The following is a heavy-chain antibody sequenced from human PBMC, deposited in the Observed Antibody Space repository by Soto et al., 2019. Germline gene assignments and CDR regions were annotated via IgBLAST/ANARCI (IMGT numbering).Heavy chain of an antibody. J-gene: IGHJ4*02. Sequence: VASVKVSCKVSGYTLTELSMHWVRQAPGKGLEWMGGFDPEDGETIYAQKFRGRVTMARDTSTSTVYMDLSSLRSDDTAVYYCARDLAAADYWGQGTLVTVSS. CDR1: GYTLTELS. CDR2: FDPEDGET. V-gene: IGHV1-24*01. CDR3: ARDLAAADY. D-gene: IGHD6-13*01.